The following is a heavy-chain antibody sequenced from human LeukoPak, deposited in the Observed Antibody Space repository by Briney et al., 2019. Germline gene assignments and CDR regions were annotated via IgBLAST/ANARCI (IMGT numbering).Heavy chain of an antibody. CDR2: IYYSGST. CDR1: GGSISSGGYY. Sequence: PSQTLSLTCTVSGGSISSGGYYWSWIRQHSGKGLEWIGYIYYSGSTYYNPSLKSRVTISVDTSKNQFSLKLSSVTAADTAVYYCARVRERYCGYEFVYWGQGTLVTVSS. V-gene: IGHV4-31*03. J-gene: IGHJ4*02. D-gene: IGHD5-12*01. CDR3: ARVRERYCGYEFVY.